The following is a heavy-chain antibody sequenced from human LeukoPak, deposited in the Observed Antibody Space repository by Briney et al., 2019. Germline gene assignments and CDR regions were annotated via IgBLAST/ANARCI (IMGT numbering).Heavy chain of an antibody. CDR3: ARQRRDYVWGSYRIDY. J-gene: IGHJ4*02. D-gene: IGHD3-16*02. V-gene: IGHV4-39*01. Sequence: SETLSLTCTVSGVSISSSGYHWGGIRQPPGKGLEWIGSLDYSGSTYYNPSLKSRVTISVDTSKNQFSLKLNSVTAADTAVYYCARQRRDYVWGSYRIDYWGQGTQVTVSS. CDR1: GVSISSSGYH. CDR2: LDYSGST.